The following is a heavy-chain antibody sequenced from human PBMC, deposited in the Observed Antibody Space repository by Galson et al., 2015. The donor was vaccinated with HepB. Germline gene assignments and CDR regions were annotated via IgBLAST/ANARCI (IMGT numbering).Heavy chain of an antibody. CDR2: ISGVGGST. D-gene: IGHD6-19*01. Sequence: SLRLSCAASGFTFRSYGMSWVRQAPGKGLEWVSAISGVGGSTDYAVSVEGRFTISRDNSKNTLYLQMNSLRAEDTALYYCAKDSLPDPGMAEAGSDYWGQGTLVTVSS. CDR3: AKDSLPDPGMAEAGSDY. CDR1: GFTFRSYG. J-gene: IGHJ4*02. V-gene: IGHV3-23*01.